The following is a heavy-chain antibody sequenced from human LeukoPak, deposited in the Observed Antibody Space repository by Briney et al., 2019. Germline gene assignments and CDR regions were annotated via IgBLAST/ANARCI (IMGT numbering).Heavy chain of an antibody. CDR2: ISSSGNTI. Sequence: GGSLRLSCAASGFTFSSYEMNWVRQAPGKGLEWVSYISSSGNTIYYADSVKGRFTISRDNAKNSLYLQMNSLRAEDTAVYYCARWGESYCFDYWGQGTLVTVSS. V-gene: IGHV3-48*03. CDR3: ARWGESYCFDY. D-gene: IGHD3-10*01. CDR1: GFTFSSYE. J-gene: IGHJ4*02.